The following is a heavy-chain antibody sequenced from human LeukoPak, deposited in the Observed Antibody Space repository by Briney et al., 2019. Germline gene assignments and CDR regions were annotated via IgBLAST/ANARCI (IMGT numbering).Heavy chain of an antibody. V-gene: IGHV3-30*02. D-gene: IGHD5-24*01. CDR2: IRSDGSIK. J-gene: IGHJ4*02. Sequence: PGGSLRLSCAASGFTFSSYEMNWVRQAPGKGLEWVAFIRSDGSIKYYADSVKGRFTISRDNSKNTLYLQMNSLRAEDTAVYYCAKVGDGSLIDYWGQGTLVTVSS. CDR1: GFTFSSYE. CDR3: AKVGDGSLIDY.